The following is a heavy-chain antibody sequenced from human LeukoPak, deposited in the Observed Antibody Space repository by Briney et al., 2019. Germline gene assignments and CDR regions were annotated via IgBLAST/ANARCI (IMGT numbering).Heavy chain of an antibody. D-gene: IGHD3-22*01. CDR1: GGSISSYS. J-gene: IGHJ4*02. V-gene: IGHV4-59*08. CDR3: ASTYYYDSSGSATPTYYFAY. Sequence: KPSETLSLTYTVSGGSISSYSWSWIRQPPGKGLEWIGSIYYSGSTNYNPSLKSRVTISVDRSKNQFSLKLSSVTAADTAVYYCASTYYYDSSGSATPTYYFAYWGQGILVTVSS. CDR2: IYYSGST.